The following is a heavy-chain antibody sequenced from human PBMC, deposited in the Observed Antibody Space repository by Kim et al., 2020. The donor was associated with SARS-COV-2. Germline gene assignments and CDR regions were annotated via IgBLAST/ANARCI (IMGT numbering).Heavy chain of an antibody. CDR1: GFTFTNFP. V-gene: IGHV3-23*01. CDR2: ISENGDNS. J-gene: IGHJ4*02. Sequence: GGSLRLSCAASGFTFTNFPLSWVRQAPRKGLEWVSTISENGDNSFYADSVKGRFTISRDNSNNMLYLQMNSLRAEDTAIYYCAKTNSFDFGGQGTLATVSA. CDR3: AKTNSFDF.